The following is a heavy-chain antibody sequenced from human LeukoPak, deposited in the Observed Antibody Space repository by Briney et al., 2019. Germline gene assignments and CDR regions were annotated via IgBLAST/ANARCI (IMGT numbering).Heavy chain of an antibody. V-gene: IGHV4-4*09. J-gene: IGHJ5*02. CDR3: ARGPDWFDP. Sequence: SETLSLTCTVSGGSISSYYWSWLRQPPGKGLEWIGYIYTSGSTNYNPSLKSRVTISVDTSKNQFSLKLSSVTAADTAVYYCARGPDWFDPWGQGTLVTVSS. CDR2: IYTSGST. CDR1: GGSISSYY.